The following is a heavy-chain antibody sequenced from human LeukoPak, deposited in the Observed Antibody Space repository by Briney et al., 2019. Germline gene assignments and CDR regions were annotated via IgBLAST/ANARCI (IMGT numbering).Heavy chain of an antibody. D-gene: IGHD5-12*01. CDR3: AGRMVARYYYYGMDV. CDR2: ISSSSTSI. CDR1: EFTFSSYS. V-gene: IGHV3-48*01. J-gene: IGHJ6*02. Sequence: PGGSLRLSCAASEFTFSSYSMNWVRQAPGKGLEWVSFISSSSTSIYYADSVKGRFTISRDNAKKSLYLQMNSLRAEDTAVYYCAGRMVARYYYYGMDVWGQGTTVTVSS.